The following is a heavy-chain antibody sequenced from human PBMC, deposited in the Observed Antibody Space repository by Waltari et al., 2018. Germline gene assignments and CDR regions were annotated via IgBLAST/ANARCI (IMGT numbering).Heavy chain of an antibody. CDR3: ARDSPLWSGYYDWFDP. CDR1: GSSVRSGNHY. D-gene: IGHD3-3*01. Sequence: QVQLQESGPGLVTPSQTLSLTCSVPGSSVRSGNHYLHWSRRPAGKGLRWIGYIYASESTSYSPSLKCRGTSSVDTSKNQVSLQLSSVTAAESAMYYCARDSPLWSGYYDWFDPWGQGTLVTVSS. CDR2: IYASEST. V-gene: IGHV4-61*09. J-gene: IGHJ5*02.